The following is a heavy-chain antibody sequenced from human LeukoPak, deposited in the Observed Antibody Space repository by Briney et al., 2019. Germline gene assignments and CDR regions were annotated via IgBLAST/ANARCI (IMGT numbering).Heavy chain of an antibody. D-gene: IGHD5-24*01. J-gene: IGHJ3*02. CDR2: IYYSGST. Sequence: SETLSLTCTVSGGPISSGGYYWSWIRQHPGKGLEGIGYIYYSGSTYYNPSLKSRVNISVDTSKNQFSLKLSSVTAADTAVYYCARAVRDGYNLDAFDIWGQGTMVTVSS. CDR1: GGPISSGGYY. V-gene: IGHV4-31*03. CDR3: ARAVRDGYNLDAFDI.